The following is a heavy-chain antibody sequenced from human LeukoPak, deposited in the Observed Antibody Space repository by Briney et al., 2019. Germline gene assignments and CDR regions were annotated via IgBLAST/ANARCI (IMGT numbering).Heavy chain of an antibody. V-gene: IGHV4-4*07. D-gene: IGHD5-18*01. CDR1: GGSISSYY. CDR2: IYTSGST. CDR3: ARDREDTAMVTWFDP. J-gene: IGHJ5*02. Sequence: PSETLSLTCTVSGGSISSYYWSWFRKPAGKGLKWIGRIYTSGSTNYNPSLKSRVTMSVDTSKNQFSLKLSSVTAADTAVYYCARDREDTAMVTWFDPWGQGTLVTVSS.